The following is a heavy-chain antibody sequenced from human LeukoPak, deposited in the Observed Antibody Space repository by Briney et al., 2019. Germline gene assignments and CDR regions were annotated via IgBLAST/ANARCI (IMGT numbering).Heavy chain of an antibody. J-gene: IGHJ4*02. Sequence: SETLSLTCNVSGGSISSHYWSWIRQPPGKGLEWIGYIYYSGSTNYNPSLKSRVTISVATSKNQFSLKLSSVTAADTAVYYCARGPSFSGNVNYWGQGTLVTVSS. CDR3: ARGPSFSGNVNY. V-gene: IGHV4-59*11. D-gene: IGHD5-12*01. CDR2: IYYSGST. CDR1: GGSISSHY.